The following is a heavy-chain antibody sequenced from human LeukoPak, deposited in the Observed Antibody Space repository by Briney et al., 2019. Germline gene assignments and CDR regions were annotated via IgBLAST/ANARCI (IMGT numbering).Heavy chain of an antibody. J-gene: IGHJ5*02. CDR1: GYTFTSYG. CDR3: ARGNKGTNYDFCSGSDWFDP. D-gene: IGHD3-3*01. V-gene: IGHV1-18*01. CDR2: ISAYNGNT. Sequence: GASVTVSCKASGYTFTSYGISWVRQAPGQGLEWMGWISAYNGNTTYAQKLQGRVTMTTDTSTSTAYMELRSLRSDDTAVYYCARGNKGTNYDFCSGSDWFDPWGQGTLVTVSS.